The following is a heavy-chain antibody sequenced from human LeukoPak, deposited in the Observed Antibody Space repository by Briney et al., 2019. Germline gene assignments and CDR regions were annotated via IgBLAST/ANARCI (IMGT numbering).Heavy chain of an antibody. CDR2: ISYGGAT. V-gene: IGHV4-59*08. CDR3: ARHGGTLDYFDS. Sequence: SETLSLTCSVSNGSISTYYWSWIRQSPGKGLEWIGYISYGGATTYNPSLKRRVTISVGSPKNHFSLRLTSLTAADTALYYCARHGGTLDYFDSWGPGSLVTVSS. D-gene: IGHD1-26*01. CDR1: NGSISTYY. J-gene: IGHJ4*02.